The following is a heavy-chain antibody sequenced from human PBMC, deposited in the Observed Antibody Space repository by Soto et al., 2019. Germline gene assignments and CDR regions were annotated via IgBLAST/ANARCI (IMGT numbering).Heavy chain of an antibody. CDR3: AKRVGGILERFFDY. V-gene: IGHV3-23*01. J-gene: IGHJ4*02. CDR1: GFTFSSYA. CDR2: ISGSGGNT. Sequence: PGGSLRLSCTASGFTFSSYAMSWVRQAPGKGLEWVSAISGSGGNTYYADSVKGRFTISRDNSKNTLYLHMSSLRAEDTAVYYCAKRVGGILERFFDYWGQGTLVTVSS. D-gene: IGHD3-16*01.